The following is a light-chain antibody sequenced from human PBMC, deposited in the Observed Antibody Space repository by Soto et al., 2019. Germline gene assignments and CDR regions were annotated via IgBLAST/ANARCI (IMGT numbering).Light chain of an antibody. Sequence: QSVLTQPPSASGSPGQSVTISCTGTSSDAGAYDYVSWYQQHPGKAPKLMIYEINKRPSGVPDRFSGSKSGNTASLTVSGLQAEDEADYYCSSFAGSNNFPYVFGTGTKLTVL. CDR2: EIN. CDR3: SSFAGSNNFPYV. V-gene: IGLV2-8*01. CDR1: SSDAGAYDY. J-gene: IGLJ1*01.